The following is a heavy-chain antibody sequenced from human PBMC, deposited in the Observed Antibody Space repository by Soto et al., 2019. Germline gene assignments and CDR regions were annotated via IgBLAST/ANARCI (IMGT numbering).Heavy chain of an antibody. CDR1: GGSISSYY. V-gene: IGHV4-59*01. CDR2: IYYSGST. CDR3: ARADIVALFDY. Sequence: PSETLSLTCTVSGGSISSYYWSWIRQPPGKGLEWIGYIYYSGSTNYNPSLKSRVTISVDTSKNQFSLKLSSVTAADTAVYYCARADIVALFDYWGQGTLLTVSS. D-gene: IGHD5-12*01. J-gene: IGHJ4*02.